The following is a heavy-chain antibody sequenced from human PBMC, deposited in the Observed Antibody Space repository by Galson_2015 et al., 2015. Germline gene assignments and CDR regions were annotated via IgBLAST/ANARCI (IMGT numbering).Heavy chain of an antibody. J-gene: IGHJ4*02. D-gene: IGHD6-13*01. Sequence: QSGAEVKKPGESLKISCKGSGYSFSTYWIGWVRQMPGKGLGWMGIIFPGDSDTRYSPSFQGQVTISADKSISTAYLQWSSLKASDTAIYFCARGPTSGYSTATDYWGQGTLVSVSS. CDR2: IFPGDSDT. CDR1: GYSFSTYW. CDR3: ARGPTSGYSTATDY. V-gene: IGHV5-51*01.